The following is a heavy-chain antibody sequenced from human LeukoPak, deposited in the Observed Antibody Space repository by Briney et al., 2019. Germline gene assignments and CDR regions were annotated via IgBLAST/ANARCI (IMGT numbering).Heavy chain of an antibody. CDR3: AIQMTVIAVVPYFDY. D-gene: IGHD3-22*01. J-gene: IGHJ4*02. V-gene: IGHV3-11*04. CDR1: GFTFSDYY. Sequence: PGGSLRLSCAASGFTFSDYYMSWIREAPGEGLERITFISSSGTTQYYADSVRGRFTVSRNNAKSSLYLYLNSLRDEDTAVYYCAIQMTVIAVVPYFDYWGQGSQVTVSS. CDR2: ISSSGTTQ.